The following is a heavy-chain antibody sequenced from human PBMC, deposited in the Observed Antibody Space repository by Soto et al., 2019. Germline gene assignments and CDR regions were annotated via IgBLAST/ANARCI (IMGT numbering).Heavy chain of an antibody. J-gene: IGHJ6*02. D-gene: IGHD6-13*01. CDR1: GYSFTSYW. Sequence: PGESLKISCKGSGYSFTSYWIGWVRQMPGKGLEWMGIIYPGDSDTRYSPSFQGQVTISADKSISTAYLQWSSLKASDTAMYYCARNGLYRTAGKPPYYYYGMDVWGQGTTVTVSS. CDR2: IYPGDSDT. CDR3: ARNGLYRTAGKPPYYYYGMDV. V-gene: IGHV5-51*01.